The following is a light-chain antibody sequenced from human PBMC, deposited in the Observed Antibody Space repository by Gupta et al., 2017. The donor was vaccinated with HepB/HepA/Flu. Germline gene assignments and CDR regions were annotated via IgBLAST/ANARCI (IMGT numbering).Light chain of an antibody. J-gene: IGKJ4*01. CDR1: KSISKN. CDR3: QQSYRTPTT. CDR2: AAS. Sequence: ERVTIPCRASKSISKNLNWYQQNPGKVPKVLIYAASTLQSGVPSICSGSGSGTDFTRTISSLQPEDVATFYCQQSYRTPTTFGRGTKVEIK. V-gene: IGKV1-39*01.